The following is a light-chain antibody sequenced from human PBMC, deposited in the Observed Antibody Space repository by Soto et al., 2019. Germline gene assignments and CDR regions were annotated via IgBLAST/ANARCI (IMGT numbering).Light chain of an antibody. CDR3: QQLNSYPIT. CDR2: AAS. Sequence: DIQMTQSPSTLSASVGDRVTITCRASQSISSCLAWYQQKPGKVPKLLIYAASTLQSGVPSRFSGSGSGTEVTLTISSLQPEDFATYYCQQLNSYPITFGQGTRLEIK. CDR1: QSISSC. J-gene: IGKJ5*01. V-gene: IGKV1-9*01.